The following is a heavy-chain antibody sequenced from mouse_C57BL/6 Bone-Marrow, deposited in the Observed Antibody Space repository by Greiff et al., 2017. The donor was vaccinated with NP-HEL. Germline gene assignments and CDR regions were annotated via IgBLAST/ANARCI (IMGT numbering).Heavy chain of an antibody. CDR3: AREGGNYVGYAMDY. V-gene: IGHV1-72*01. CDR2: IDPNSGGT. Sequence: QVHVKQPGAELVKPGASVKLSCKASGYTFTSYWMHWVKQRPGRGLEWIGRIDPNSGGTKYNEKFKSKATLTVDKPSSTAYMQLSSLTSEDSAVYYCAREGGNYVGYAMDYWGQGTSVTVSS. CDR1: GYTFTSYW. D-gene: IGHD2-1*01. J-gene: IGHJ4*01.